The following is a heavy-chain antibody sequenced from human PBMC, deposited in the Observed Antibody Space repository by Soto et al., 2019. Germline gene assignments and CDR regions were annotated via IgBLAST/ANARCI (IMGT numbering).Heavy chain of an antibody. J-gene: IGHJ5*02. D-gene: IGHD5-12*01. CDR3: ARVSVEMATISWFDP. V-gene: IGHV1-69*01. CDR1: GGTFSSYA. CDR2: IIPIFGTA. Sequence: QVQLVQSGAEVKKPGSSVEVSCKASGGTFSSYAISWVRQAPGQGLEWMGGIIPIFGTANYAQKFQGRVTITADESTSTAYMELSSLRSEDTAVYYCARVSVEMATISWFDPWGQGTLVTVSS.